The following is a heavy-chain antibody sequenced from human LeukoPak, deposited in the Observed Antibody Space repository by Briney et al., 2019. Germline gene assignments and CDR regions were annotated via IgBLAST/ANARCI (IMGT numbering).Heavy chain of an antibody. V-gene: IGHV4-59*08. CDR3: ARRGPNSGSSRGWNFDL. Sequence: SETLSLTCTVSGGSISSHYWTWIRQPPGKRLEWIGYISYSGTSDNNPSLKSRVTMSVDTSKKQFSLKLRSVAAADTAIYYCARRGPNSGSSRGWNFDLWGRGTLVTVSA. D-gene: IGHD3-10*01. CDR1: GGSISSHY. J-gene: IGHJ2*01. CDR2: ISYSGTS.